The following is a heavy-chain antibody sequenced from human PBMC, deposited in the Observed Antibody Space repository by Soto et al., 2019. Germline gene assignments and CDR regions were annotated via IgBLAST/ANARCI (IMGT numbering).Heavy chain of an antibody. CDR1: GGSFSSGDYY. D-gene: IGHD4-17*01. Sequence: QVQLQESGPGVVKPSQTLSLTCTVSGGSFSSGDYYWSWVRQPPGKGLEWIGYIYYTGSTFNNPSLKSRVSRSIGTSTTQFSLKLSSVTAADSAVYYCARIHFGDEPSYYYYGMDVWGQGTTVTVSS. J-gene: IGHJ6*02. CDR2: IYYTGST. V-gene: IGHV4-30-4*01. CDR3: ARIHFGDEPSYYYYGMDV.